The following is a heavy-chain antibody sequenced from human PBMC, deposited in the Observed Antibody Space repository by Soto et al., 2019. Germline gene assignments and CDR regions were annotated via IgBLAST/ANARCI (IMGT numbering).Heavy chain of an antibody. CDR2: IIPIFGTA. Sequence: SVKVSCKASGGTFSSYAISWVRQAPGQGLEWMGGIIPIFGTANYAQNFQGRVTITRDTSATTAYMELSSLRSEDTAVYYCARAVPPPLHGPLSNWFGPWGQGTLVTVSS. V-gene: IGHV1-69*05. CDR3: ARAVPPPLHGPLSNWFGP. D-gene: IGHD2-2*01. J-gene: IGHJ5*02. CDR1: GGTFSSYA.